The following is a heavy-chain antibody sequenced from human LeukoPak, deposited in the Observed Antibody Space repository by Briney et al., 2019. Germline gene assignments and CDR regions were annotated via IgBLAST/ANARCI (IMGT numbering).Heavy chain of an antibody. D-gene: IGHD3-3*01. Sequence: GASVKVSCKASGYTFTSYAMHRVRQAPGQRLEWMGWINAGNGNTKYSQNFQGRVTITRDTSASTAYMELSSLRSEDTAVYYCARGRTYYDFWSGYAPGWFDPWGQGTLVTVSS. CDR2: INAGNGNT. CDR3: ARGRTYYDFWSGYAPGWFDP. J-gene: IGHJ5*02. CDR1: GYTFTSYA. V-gene: IGHV1-3*01.